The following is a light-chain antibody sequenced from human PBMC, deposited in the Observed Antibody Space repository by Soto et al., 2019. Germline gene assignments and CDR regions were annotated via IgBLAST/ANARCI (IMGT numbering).Light chain of an antibody. CDR2: AAS. CDR3: QQSYSTPRT. V-gene: IGKV1-39*01. J-gene: IGKJ1*01. Sequence: SHITQSPSPLPSSVGDRVTIACRASQSISSYLNWYQQKPGKAPKLLIYAASSWQSGVPSRFSGSGSGTDFTLTISSLQPEDFATYYCQQSYSTPRTFGQGTKVDIK. CDR1: QSISSY.